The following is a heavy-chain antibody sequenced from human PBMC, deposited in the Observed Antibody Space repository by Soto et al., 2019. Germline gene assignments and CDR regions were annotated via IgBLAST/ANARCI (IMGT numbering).Heavy chain of an antibody. CDR2: INPSGGSA. J-gene: IGHJ4*02. CDR3: ARASGGYCSGGSCYFDY. D-gene: IGHD2-15*01. V-gene: IGHV1-46*01. Sequence: QVQLVQSGAEVKNPGASVKVSCKASGYTFTSYYIHWVRQARGQGLEWMGIINPSGGSARYAQKFQGRVAMTRDTSTSTVYMELSSLRSEDTAMVYCARASGGYCSGGSCYFDYWGQGTLVTVSS. CDR1: GYTFTSYY.